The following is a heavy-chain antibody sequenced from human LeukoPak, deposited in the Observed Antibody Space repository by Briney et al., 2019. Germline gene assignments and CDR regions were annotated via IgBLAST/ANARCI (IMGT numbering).Heavy chain of an antibody. J-gene: IGHJ4*02. D-gene: IGHD3-10*01. CDR2: IYYSGST. CDR3: ARAVRGVTVDY. CDR1: GGSISSSSYY. V-gene: IGHV4-39*01. Sequence: SETLSLTCTVSGGSISSSSYYWGWIRQPPGKGLEWIGSIYYSGSTYYSPSLKSRVTISVDTSKNQFSLKLSSVTAADTAVYCCARAVRGVTVDYWGQGTLVTVSS.